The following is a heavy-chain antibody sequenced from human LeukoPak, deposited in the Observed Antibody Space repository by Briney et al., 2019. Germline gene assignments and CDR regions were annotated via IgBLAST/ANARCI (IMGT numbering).Heavy chain of an antibody. Sequence: ASVKVSCKASGYTFTSYDINWVRQATGQGLEWMGWMNPNSGNTGYAQKFQGRVTMTRNTSISTAYMVLSSLRSEETSVYYCARGSAVRGVRDYWGQGTLVTVSS. CDR1: GYTFTSYD. D-gene: IGHD3-10*01. CDR3: ARGSAVRGVRDY. V-gene: IGHV1-8*01. CDR2: MNPNSGNT. J-gene: IGHJ4*02.